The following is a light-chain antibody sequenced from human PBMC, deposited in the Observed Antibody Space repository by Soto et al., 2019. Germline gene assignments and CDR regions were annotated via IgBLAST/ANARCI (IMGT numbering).Light chain of an antibody. CDR1: SSDVGGYDY. V-gene: IGLV2-14*01. CDR3: SSYTNSSTRV. Sequence: QSALTQPASVSGSPGQSITISCTGTSSDVGGYDYVSWYQHHPGKAPKLIIYEVSNRPSGVSNRFSGSKSANTASLTIAGLQAEDEADYYCSSYTNSSTRVFGGGTKLTVL. J-gene: IGLJ3*02. CDR2: EVS.